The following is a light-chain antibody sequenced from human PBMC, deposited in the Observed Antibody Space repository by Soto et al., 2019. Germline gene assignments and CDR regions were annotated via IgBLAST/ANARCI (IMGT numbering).Light chain of an antibody. CDR3: QQRSNWPGT. V-gene: IGKV3-11*01. Sequence: EILLTQSPATLSVSPGERATLSCRSSQSVITNLAWYQQKSGQAPRLLIYGASSRATGIPDRFSGSGSGTDFTLTISSLEHEDFAVYYCQQRSNWPGTFGQGTRLEIK. J-gene: IGKJ5*01. CDR2: GAS. CDR1: QSVITN.